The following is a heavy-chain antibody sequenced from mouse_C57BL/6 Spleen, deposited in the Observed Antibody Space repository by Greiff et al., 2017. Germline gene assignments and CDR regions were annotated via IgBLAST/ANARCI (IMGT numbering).Heavy chain of an antibody. V-gene: IGHV1-62-2*01. J-gene: IGHJ3*01. CDR1: GYTFTEYT. Sequence: QVQLQQSGAELVKPGASVKLSCKASGYTFTEYTIHWVKQRSGQGLEWIGWFYPGSGSIKYNEKFKDKATLTADKSSSTVYMELSRLTSEDSSVYFCARHEGAYYDYAPAWFAYWGQGTLVTVSA. D-gene: IGHD2-4*01. CDR3: ARHEGAYYDYAPAWFAY. CDR2: FYPGSGSI.